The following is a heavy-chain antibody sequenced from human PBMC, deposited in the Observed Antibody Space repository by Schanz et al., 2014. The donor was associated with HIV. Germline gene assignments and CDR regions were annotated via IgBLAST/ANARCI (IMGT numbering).Heavy chain of an antibody. CDR3: ARGRYYGSEFDY. CDR2: INPYDGST. CDR1: GYTFTSQY. J-gene: IGHJ4*02. Sequence: QVQLVQSGAEVQKPGASVKVSCKASGYTFTSQYMHWVRQAPGQGLEWMGLINPYDGSTSNAQKFQGRVTMTRDTSTSTVYMQLSSLRSEDTAFYYCARGRYYGSEFDYWGQGTLVTVSS. D-gene: IGHD3-10*01. V-gene: IGHV1-46*01.